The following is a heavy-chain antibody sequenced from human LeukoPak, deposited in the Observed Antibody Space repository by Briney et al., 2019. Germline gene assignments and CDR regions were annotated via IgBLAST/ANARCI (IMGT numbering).Heavy chain of an antibody. D-gene: IGHD2-2*01. CDR1: GGSFSGYY. V-gene: IGHV4-34*01. J-gene: IGHJ4*02. CDR3: ARAPSGLVEPPTRGDYFDY. CDR2: MNHSGSS. Sequence: SETLSLTCAVYGGSFSGYYWSWIRQSPGKGLQWIGEMNHSGSSNHNPSLKSRVTISVDTSKNQFSLKLRSVTAADTAVYYCARAPSGLVEPPTRGDYFDYWGQGTLVTVSS.